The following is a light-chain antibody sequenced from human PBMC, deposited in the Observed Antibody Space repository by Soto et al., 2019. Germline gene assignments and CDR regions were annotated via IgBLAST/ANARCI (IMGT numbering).Light chain of an antibody. J-gene: IGKJ1*01. CDR1: QSLSSS. V-gene: IGKV3-11*01. CDR3: HQRSNWWT. CDR2: DTS. Sequence: LAPGERATLSCRASQSLSSSLAWYQQKPGQAPRVLIYDTSSRATGIPARFSGSGSGTDFTLTISSLEPEDSAVYYCHQRSNWWTFGQGTRVEIK.